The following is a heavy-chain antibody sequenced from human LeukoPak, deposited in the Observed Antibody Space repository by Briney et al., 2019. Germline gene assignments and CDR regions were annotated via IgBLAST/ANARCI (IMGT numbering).Heavy chain of an antibody. D-gene: IGHD6-13*01. CDR3: ARDSSPQQQLVTASSLDY. J-gene: IGHJ4*02. CDR1: GFTFSSYW. V-gene: IGHV3-7*01. CDR2: IKQDGSEK. Sequence: GGSLRLSCAASGFTFSSYWMSWVRQAPGKGLEWVANIKQDGSEKYYVDSVKGRFTISRDNAKNSLYLRMNSLRAEDTAVYYCARDSSPQQQLVTASSLDYWGQGTLVTVSS.